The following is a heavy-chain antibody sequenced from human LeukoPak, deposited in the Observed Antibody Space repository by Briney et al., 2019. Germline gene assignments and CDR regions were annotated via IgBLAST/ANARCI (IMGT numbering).Heavy chain of an antibody. Sequence: PGGSLRLSCAASGFTFSSYAMSWVRQAPGKGLEWVSAISGSGGSTYYADSVKGRFTISRDNSKNTLYLQTNSLRAEDTAVYYCAKGGFITIFGVVTAYFDYWGQGTLVTVSS. J-gene: IGHJ4*02. CDR1: GFTFSSYA. V-gene: IGHV3-23*01. CDR3: AKGGFITIFGVVTAYFDY. D-gene: IGHD3-3*01. CDR2: ISGSGGST.